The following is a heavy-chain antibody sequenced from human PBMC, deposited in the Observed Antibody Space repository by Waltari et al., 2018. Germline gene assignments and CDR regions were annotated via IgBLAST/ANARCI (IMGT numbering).Heavy chain of an antibody. CDR2: IIDRGGIT. D-gene: IGHD3-10*01. J-gene: IGHJ4*02. CDR3: AKRGGDY. V-gene: IGHV3-23*01. CDR1: GFTFNTFA. Sequence: EVKLLESGGGLVQPGGSLRLSCAASGFTFNTFAMSWVRQAAGKGLVGGSAIIDRGGITYYEDSVTVRFTISRDKSKNTLYLQMNSLRAEDTAVYYRAKRGGDYWGQGTLVTVSS.